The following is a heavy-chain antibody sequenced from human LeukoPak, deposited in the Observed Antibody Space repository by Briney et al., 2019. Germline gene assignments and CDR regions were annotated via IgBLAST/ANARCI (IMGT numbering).Heavy chain of an antibody. Sequence: GGSLRLSCAASGFTFDDYAMHWVRQAPGKGLEWVSGISWNSGSIGYADSVKGRFTISRDNAKNSLYLQMNSLRPEDTALYYCAKVWTMVRGIIKSTDYFDYWGQGTLVAVSS. V-gene: IGHV3-9*01. CDR1: GFTFDDYA. CDR3: AKVWTMVRGIIKSTDYFDY. J-gene: IGHJ4*02. CDR2: ISWNSGSI. D-gene: IGHD3-10*01.